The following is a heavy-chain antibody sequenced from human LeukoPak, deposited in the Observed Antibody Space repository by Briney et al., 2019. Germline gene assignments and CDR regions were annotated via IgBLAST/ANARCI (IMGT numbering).Heavy chain of an antibody. J-gene: IGHJ4*02. Sequence: GGSLRLSCAASGFTFSSYNMNWVRQAPGKGLEWVSSISSSSSYIYYADSVKGRFTISRDNAKNSLYLQMNSLRAEDTAVYYCAREKSTTVADTFDYWGQGTLVTVSS. D-gene: IGHD6-19*01. V-gene: IGHV3-21*01. CDR1: GFTFSSYN. CDR2: ISSSSSYI. CDR3: AREKSTTVADTFDY.